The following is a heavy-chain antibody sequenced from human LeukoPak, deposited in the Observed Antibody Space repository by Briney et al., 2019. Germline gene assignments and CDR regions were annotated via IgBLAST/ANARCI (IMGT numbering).Heavy chain of an antibody. V-gene: IGHV4-59*12. CDR3: ARGGSWYTSNWFDP. CDR1: GGSISSYY. D-gene: IGHD6-13*01. CDR2: IYYSGST. Sequence: SETLSLTCTVSGGSISSYYWGWIRQPPGKGLEWIGYIYYSGSTYYNPSLKSRVTISVDTSKNQFSLKLSSVTAADTAVYYCARGGSWYTSNWFDPWGQGTLVTVSS. J-gene: IGHJ5*02.